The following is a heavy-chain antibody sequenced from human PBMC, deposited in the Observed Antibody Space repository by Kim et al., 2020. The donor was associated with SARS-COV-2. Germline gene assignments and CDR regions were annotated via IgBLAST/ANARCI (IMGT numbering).Heavy chain of an antibody. Sequence: GGSLRLSCAASGFTFDDYGMSWVRQAPGKGLEWVSGIKWNGGSTGYADSVKGRFTISRDNAKNSLYLQMNRLRAEVTALYHWARGGAAATLTLTYYYYYMNIWGKGTTVTVSS. CDR3: ARGGAAATLTLTYYYYYMNI. J-gene: IGHJ6*03. V-gene: IGHV3-20*01. CDR2: IKWNGGST. CDR1: GFTFDDYG. D-gene: IGHD6-13*01.